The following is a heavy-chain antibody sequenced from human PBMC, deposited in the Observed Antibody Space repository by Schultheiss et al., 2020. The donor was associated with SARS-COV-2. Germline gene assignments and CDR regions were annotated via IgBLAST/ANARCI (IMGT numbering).Heavy chain of an antibody. Sequence: SQTLSLTCSVSGGSISSGGYYWSWIRQLPGKGLEWIGYIYYSGSTNYNPSLKSRVTISVDTSKNQFSLKLSSVTAADTAVYYCARRLDTAMVTSWFDPWGQGTLVTVSS. CDR3: ARRLDTAMVTSWFDP. CDR2: IYYSGST. J-gene: IGHJ5*02. V-gene: IGHV4-31*02. CDR1: GGSISSGGYY. D-gene: IGHD5-18*01.